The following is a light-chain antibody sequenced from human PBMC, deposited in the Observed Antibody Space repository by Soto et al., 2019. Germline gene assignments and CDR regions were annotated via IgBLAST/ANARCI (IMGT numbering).Light chain of an antibody. CDR1: QDIRGA. J-gene: IGKJ5*01. CDR2: DVS. CDR3: QQFNIYPIT. V-gene: IGKV1-13*02. Sequence: AIQVTQSPSSLSASVGDRVTITCRASQDIRGALAWYQQKPGKAPKLLIYDVSTVQRGVPSRFSGRGSGTEFTLTITSLQPEDFATYDCQQFNIYPITFGQGTRLDI.